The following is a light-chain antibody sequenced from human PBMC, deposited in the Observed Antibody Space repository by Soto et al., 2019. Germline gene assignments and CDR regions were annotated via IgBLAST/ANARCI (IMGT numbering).Light chain of an antibody. CDR3: SLCYGGVYV. V-gene: IGLV7-46*01. Sequence: QTVVTQEPSLTVSPGGTVTLTCGSSTGAVTSGHYPYWFQQKPGQAPRTLIYDTNNKHSWAPAQFSGSLLGGKAALTLSGAQPEDEGDYYCSLCYGGVYVFGSGTKLTVL. J-gene: IGLJ1*01. CDR1: TGAVTSGHY. CDR2: DTN.